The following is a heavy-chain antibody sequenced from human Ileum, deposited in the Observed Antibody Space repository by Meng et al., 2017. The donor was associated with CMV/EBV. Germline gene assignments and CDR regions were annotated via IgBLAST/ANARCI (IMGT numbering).Heavy chain of an antibody. J-gene: IGHJ4*02. V-gene: IGHV3-30*18. CDR2: ISYDGSYI. CDR1: GFRFSSFG. CDR3: TKYCGGDCYRGND. Sequence: CAASGFRFSSFGMHWVHQAPGKGLEWVAGISYDGSYIRYAGSVRGRFTISRDNSKSTLFLQMNSLRPEDTAVYYSTKYCGGDCYRGNDWGQGTLVTVSS. D-gene: IGHD2-21*02.